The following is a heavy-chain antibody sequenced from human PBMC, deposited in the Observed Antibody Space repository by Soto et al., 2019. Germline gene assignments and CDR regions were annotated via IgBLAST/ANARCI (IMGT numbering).Heavy chain of an antibody. D-gene: IGHD6-13*01. Sequence: SETLSLTCTVSGGSISSYYWSWIRQPPGKGLEWIGYIYYSGSTNYNPSLKSRVTISVDTSKNQFSLKLSSVTAADTAVYYCARYLVTYYYYYMDVWGKGTTVTVSS. CDR1: GGSISSYY. CDR3: ARYLVTYYYYYMDV. V-gene: IGHV4-59*01. CDR2: IYYSGST. J-gene: IGHJ6*03.